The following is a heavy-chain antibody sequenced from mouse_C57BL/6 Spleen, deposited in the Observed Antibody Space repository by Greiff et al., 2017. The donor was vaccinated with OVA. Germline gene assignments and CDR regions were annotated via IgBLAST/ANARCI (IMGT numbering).Heavy chain of an antibody. CDR3: ASRGGYSNYDAMDY. V-gene: IGHV1-9*01. J-gene: IGHJ4*01. CDR2: ILPGSGST. Sequence: VQLQQSGAELMKPGASVKLSCKATGYTFTGYWIEWVKQRPGHGLEWIGEILPGSGSTNYNEKFKGKATFTADTSSNTAYMQISSLTTEDSAIYYCASRGGYSNYDAMDYWGQGTSVTVSS. D-gene: IGHD2-5*01. CDR1: GYTFTGYW.